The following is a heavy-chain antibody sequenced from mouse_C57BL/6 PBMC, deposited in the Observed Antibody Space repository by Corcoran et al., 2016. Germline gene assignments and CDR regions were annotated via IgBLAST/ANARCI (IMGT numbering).Heavy chain of an antibody. V-gene: IGHV1-62-2*01. Sequence: QVQLQQSGAELVKPGASVKLSCKASGYTFTEYTIHWVKQRSGQGLEWIGWFYPGSGSIKYNEKFKGKATLTAEKSSSTAYMQLSSLTSEDSAVYFCARNYYGTLFAYWGQGTLVTVSA. J-gene: IGHJ3*01. CDR2: FYPGSGSI. CDR1: GYTFTEYT. D-gene: IGHD1-1*01. CDR3: ARNYYGTLFAY.